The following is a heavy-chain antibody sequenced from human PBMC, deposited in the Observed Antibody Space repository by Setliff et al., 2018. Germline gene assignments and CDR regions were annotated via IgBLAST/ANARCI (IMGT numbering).Heavy chain of an antibody. CDR3: ARHRAVAGAYYFDF. V-gene: IGHV4-39*07. J-gene: IGHJ4*02. D-gene: IGHD6-19*01. CDR1: GGSISRSSYY. CDR2: IYHSGST. Sequence: SETLSLTCTVSGGSISRSSYYWGWIRQPPGKGLEWIGSIYHSGSTNYNPSLKSRVTISVDTSKNQFSLKLSSVTAADTAVYYCARHRAVAGAYYFDFWGQGTLVTVSS.